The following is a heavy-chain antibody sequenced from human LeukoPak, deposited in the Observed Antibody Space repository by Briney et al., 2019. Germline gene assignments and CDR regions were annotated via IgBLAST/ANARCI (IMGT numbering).Heavy chain of an antibody. V-gene: IGHV1-2*04. Sequence: ASVKVSCKASGYTFTGYYMHWVRQAPGQGLEWMRWINPNSGGTNYAQKFQGWVTMTRDTSISTAYMELSRLRSDDTAVYYCARDSTVVTPEYYYYMDVWGKGTTVTVSS. J-gene: IGHJ6*03. D-gene: IGHD4-23*01. CDR1: GYTFTGYY. CDR2: INPNSGGT. CDR3: ARDSTVVTPEYYYYMDV.